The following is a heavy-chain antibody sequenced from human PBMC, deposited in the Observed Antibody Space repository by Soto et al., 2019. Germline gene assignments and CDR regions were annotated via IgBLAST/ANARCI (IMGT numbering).Heavy chain of an antibody. CDR2: LNTGDGTT. V-gene: IGHV1-18*04. J-gene: IGHJ4*02. Sequence: QVLLVQSGSEVKKPGASVKVSCKAAGYSFSTAGASWVRQAPGQGLEWMGWLNTGDGTTADAQKLVGRITLTTDTSATTAYMDPRSMRADDTAIYYCAGGENDGSARDVFEHCGQGTLDTVSS. CDR3: AGGENDGSARDVFEH. D-gene: IGHD1-1*01. CDR1: GYSFSTAG.